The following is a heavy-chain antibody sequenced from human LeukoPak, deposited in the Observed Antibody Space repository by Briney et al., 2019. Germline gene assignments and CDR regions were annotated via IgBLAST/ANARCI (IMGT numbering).Heavy chain of an antibody. V-gene: IGHV3-23*01. D-gene: IGHD2-2*01. J-gene: IGHJ4*02. CDR1: GFTFSSYA. Sequence: GGSLRLSCAASGFTFSSYAMSWVRQAPGKGLEWVSAISGSGGSTYYADSVKGRFTISRDNSKNTLYLQMNSLRAEDTAVYYCAKGAPGDIVVVPAAKGYYFDYWGQGTLVTVSS. CDR2: ISGSGGST. CDR3: AKGAPGDIVVVPAAKGYYFDY.